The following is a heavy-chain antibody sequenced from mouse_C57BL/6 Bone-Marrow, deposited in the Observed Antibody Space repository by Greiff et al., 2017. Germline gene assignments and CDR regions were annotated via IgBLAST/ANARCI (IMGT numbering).Heavy chain of an antibody. CDR1: GFTFSDYG. CDR2: MSSGSSTI. CDR3: ARDDNFEGFAY. D-gene: IGHD2-1*01. V-gene: IGHV5-17*01. J-gene: IGHJ3*01. Sequence: EVQRVESGGGLVKPGGSLKLSCAASGFTFSDYGMNWVRQAPEKGLEWVAYMSSGSSTIYYADTVKGRFTISRDNAKNTLFLQMTSLRSEDKAMYYCARDDNFEGFAYWGQGTLVTVSA.